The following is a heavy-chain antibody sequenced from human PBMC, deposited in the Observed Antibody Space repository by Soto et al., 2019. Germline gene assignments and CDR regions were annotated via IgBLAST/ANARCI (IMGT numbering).Heavy chain of an antibody. CDR2: IYYSGST. Sequence: QVQLQESGPGLVKPSETLSLTCTVSGGSISSYYWSWIRQPPGKGLEWLGYIYYSGSTNYNPSLMSLVTISVDTSKNQFSLKLNSMTAADTAVYYCARHNYGSGSTYFDYWGQGTLVTVCS. J-gene: IGHJ4*02. CDR3: ARHNYGSGSTYFDY. CDR1: GGSISSYY. V-gene: IGHV4-59*08. D-gene: IGHD3-10*01.